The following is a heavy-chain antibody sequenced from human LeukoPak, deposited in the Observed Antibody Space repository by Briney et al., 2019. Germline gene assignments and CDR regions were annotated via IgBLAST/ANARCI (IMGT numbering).Heavy chain of an antibody. D-gene: IGHD3-22*01. CDR3: ARDDSSTDAFDI. Sequence: ASVKVSCKASGGTFSGYAISWVRQAPGQGLEWMGGIIPIFGTANYAQKFQGRVTITADESTSTAYMELSSLRSEDTAVYYCARDDSSTDAFDIWGQGTMVTVSS. V-gene: IGHV1-69*13. CDR1: GGTFSGYA. J-gene: IGHJ3*02. CDR2: IIPIFGTA.